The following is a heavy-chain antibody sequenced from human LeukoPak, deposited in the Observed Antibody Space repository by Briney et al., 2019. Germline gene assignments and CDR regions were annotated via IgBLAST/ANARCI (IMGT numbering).Heavy chain of an antibody. CDR1: GFTFSSYG. CDR2: IWYDGSNK. CDR3: ARFIAAPPYGMAV. D-gene: IGHD6-13*01. J-gene: IGHJ6*02. Sequence: GGSLRLSCAASGFTFSSYGMHWVRQAPGKGLEWVAVIWYDGSNKYYADSVKGRFTISRDNSKNTLYLQMNSLRAEDTAVYYCARFIAAPPYGMAVWGQGTTVTVSS. V-gene: IGHV3-33*01.